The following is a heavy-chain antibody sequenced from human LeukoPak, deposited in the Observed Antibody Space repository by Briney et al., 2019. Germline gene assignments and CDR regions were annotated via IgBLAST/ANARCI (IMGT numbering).Heavy chain of an antibody. V-gene: IGHV4-59*01. CDR3: ARGHLGLSH. CDR2: FHNSRTT. Sequence: SETLSLTCTVSGGPISGYPWTWIPQPPAQGLEWIGYFHNSRTTSYNPSLTGRVTISVDTAIDQISLKLNAVTAADTSVYYCARGHLGLSHWGQGTLVTVSS. J-gene: IGHJ4*02. D-gene: IGHD3-10*01. CDR1: GGPISGYP.